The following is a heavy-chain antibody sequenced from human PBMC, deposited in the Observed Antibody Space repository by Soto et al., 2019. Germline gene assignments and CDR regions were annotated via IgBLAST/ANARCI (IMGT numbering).Heavy chain of an antibody. V-gene: IGHV4-61*01. J-gene: IGHJ4*02. Sequence: SETLSLTCTVSDGSVSSGSYYWTWIRQPPGKGLEWIGYIYSSGSTLYNPSLKSRVIISVDTSMNQFSLKLSSVIAADTAVYYCARDSLALFDSWGQGALVTVSS. D-gene: IGHD5-12*01. CDR1: DGSVSSGSYY. CDR2: IYSSGST. CDR3: ARDSLALFDS.